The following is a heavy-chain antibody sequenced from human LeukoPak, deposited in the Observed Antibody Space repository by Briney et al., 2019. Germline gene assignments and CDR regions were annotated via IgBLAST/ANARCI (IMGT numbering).Heavy chain of an antibody. CDR3: ARDEETEDIVVVPAASDY. V-gene: IGHV1-18*04. D-gene: IGHD2-2*01. CDR1: GYTFASYG. CDR2: ISAYNGNT. Sequence: ASVKVSCKASGYTFASYGISWGRQAPGRGLEWMGWISAYNGNTNYAQKLQGRVTMTTDTSTSTAYMELRSLRSDDTAVYYCARDEETEDIVVVPAASDYWGQGTLVTVSS. J-gene: IGHJ4*02.